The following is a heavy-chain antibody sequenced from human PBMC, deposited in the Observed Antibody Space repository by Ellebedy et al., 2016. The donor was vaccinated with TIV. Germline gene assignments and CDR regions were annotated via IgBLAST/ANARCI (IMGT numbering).Heavy chain of an antibody. CDR1: GFTFRSYW. D-gene: IGHD2-15*01. Sequence: GESLKISCEGSGFTFRSYWMHWVRQVPGKGLVWVARIKSDGRSTDYADSVKGRFTITRDNAKNTVSLQMNSLRAEDTAVYYCARAKSGPLPVDAFDVWGQGTMVTVSS. CDR2: IKSDGRST. V-gene: IGHV3-74*01. J-gene: IGHJ3*01. CDR3: ARAKSGPLPVDAFDV.